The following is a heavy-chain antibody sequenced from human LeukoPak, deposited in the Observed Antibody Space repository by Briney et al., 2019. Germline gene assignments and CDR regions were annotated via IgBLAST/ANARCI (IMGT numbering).Heavy chain of an antibody. CDR1: GGSISSGSYY. J-gene: IGHJ4*02. D-gene: IGHD3-22*01. CDR3: ARNRFDYYDSSGYSKYYFDY. V-gene: IGHV4-61*02. Sequence: SETLSLTCTVSGGSISSGSYYWRWIRQPAGKGLEWIGRIYTSGSTNYNPSLKSRVTISVDTSKNQFSLKLSSVTAADTAVYYCARNRFDYYDSSGYSKYYFDYWGQGPRSPSPQ. CDR2: IYTSGST.